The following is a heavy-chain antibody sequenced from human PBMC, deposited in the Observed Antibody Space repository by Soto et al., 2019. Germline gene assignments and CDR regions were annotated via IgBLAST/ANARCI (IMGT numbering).Heavy chain of an antibody. Sequence: ASVKVSCKASGYTFTSYGICCVRQAPGQGLEWMGWISAHNGNTNHAQKLQGRVTMTTDTSTSTAYMELRSLRSDDTAVYYCARDAAVGLFDYWGQGTLVTVSS. D-gene: IGHD1-26*01. V-gene: IGHV1-18*01. CDR2: ISAHNGNT. CDR3: ARDAAVGLFDY. J-gene: IGHJ4*02. CDR1: GYTFTSYG.